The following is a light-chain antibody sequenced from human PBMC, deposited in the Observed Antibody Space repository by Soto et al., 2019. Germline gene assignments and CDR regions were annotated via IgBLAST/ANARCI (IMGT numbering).Light chain of an antibody. CDR3: QQSYSARPT. V-gene: IGKV1-39*01. Sequence: DIQMTQSPSSLSASVGDRVTITCRASQTISTYLNWYQQRPGTAPKLLIYAASNLQSGVPSRFSGSGTGTDFTLSICRLEPEDFATVYCQQSYSARPTVGQGTKVDIK. CDR1: QTISTY. CDR2: AAS. J-gene: IGKJ1*01.